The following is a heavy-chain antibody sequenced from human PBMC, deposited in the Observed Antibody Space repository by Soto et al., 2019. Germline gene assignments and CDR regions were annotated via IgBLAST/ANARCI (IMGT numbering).Heavy chain of an antibody. J-gene: IGHJ1*01. CDR2: ISSSSSYI. Sequence: GSLRLSCAASGFTVSSHSRNWVRQAPGKGLEWVSSISSSSSYIYYADSVKGRFTISRDNAKNSLYLQMNSLRAEDTAVYYCARDPSPYDSSGYYSEYFQHWGQGTLVTVSS. V-gene: IGHV3-21*01. CDR1: GFTVSSHS. CDR3: ARDPSPYDSSGYYSEYFQH. D-gene: IGHD3-22*01.